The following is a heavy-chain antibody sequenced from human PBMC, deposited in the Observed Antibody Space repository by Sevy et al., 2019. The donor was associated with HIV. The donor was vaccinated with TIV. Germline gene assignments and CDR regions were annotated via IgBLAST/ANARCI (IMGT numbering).Heavy chain of an antibody. CDR2: LFHDGSDE. J-gene: IGHJ4*02. D-gene: IGHD3-9*01. Sequence: GGSLRLSCAASGFTFSSYGFHWVRRAPGKGLEWVSFLFHDGSDEDYADFVKGRFTISRDNSKSMLYLQMNSLRTEDTAAYYCASDILTGSDYWGQGTLVTVSS. CDR1: GFTFSSYG. CDR3: ASDILTGSDY. V-gene: IGHV3-30*02.